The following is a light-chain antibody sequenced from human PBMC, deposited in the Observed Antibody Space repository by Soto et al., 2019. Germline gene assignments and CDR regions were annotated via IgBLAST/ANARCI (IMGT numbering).Light chain of an antibody. V-gene: IGKV2-28*01. CDR3: MQPLQTPYT. Sequence: DIVITQSPLSLSVTPGEPASISCRSRQSLLNSNRYDYLDWYLQKPGQPPQLLIYLASKRPSGVPDRFSGSGSGTDFKLKISRVEAEDVGVYYCMQPLQTPYTFGQGTKLEIK. CDR1: QSLLNSNRYDY. CDR2: LAS. J-gene: IGKJ2*01.